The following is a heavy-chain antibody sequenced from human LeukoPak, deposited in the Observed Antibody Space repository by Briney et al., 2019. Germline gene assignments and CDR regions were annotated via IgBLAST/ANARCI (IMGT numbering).Heavy chain of an antibody. CDR2: IRKITTTT. Sequence: PGGSLRLSCAASGFTISDYSMNWVRQAPGKGLEWISYIRKITTTTYYADSVRGRFASSRDNAKNAVYLQMNSLRDDDTAVYYCTRAPEAFDYWGEGTLGTVSS. V-gene: IGHV3-48*02. J-gene: IGHJ4*02. CDR1: GFTISDYS. CDR3: TRAPEAFDY.